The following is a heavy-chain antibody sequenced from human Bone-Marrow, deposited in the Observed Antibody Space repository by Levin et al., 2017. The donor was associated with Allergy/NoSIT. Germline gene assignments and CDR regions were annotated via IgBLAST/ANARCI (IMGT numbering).Heavy chain of an antibody. D-gene: IGHD3-10*01. J-gene: IGHJ4*02. CDR2: ISYDGSNK. V-gene: IGHV3-30*18. CDR1: GFTFSSYG. Sequence: PGGSLRLSCAASGFTFSSYGMHWVRQAPGKGLEWVAVISYDGSNKYYADSVKGRFTISRDNSKNTLYLQMNSLRAEDTAVYYCAKGYGSGSYYFDYWGQGTLVTVSS. CDR3: AKGYGSGSYYFDY.